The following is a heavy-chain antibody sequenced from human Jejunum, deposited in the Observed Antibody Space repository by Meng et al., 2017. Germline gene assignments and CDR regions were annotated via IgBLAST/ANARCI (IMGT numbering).Heavy chain of an antibody. CDR2: IYNGGNT. V-gene: IGHV4-30-4*01. CDR3: VRGEFAMLARFDF. J-gene: IGHJ4*02. D-gene: IGHD2-2*01. Sequence: QVQLQESGPGLVKPSQTLSLTCTVSGGSIYGADYYWSWIRQPPGKGLEWIGEIYNGGNTNYNPSLNRRVTMSVDESTNQMSLKLTSVTAADTAVYYCVRGEFAMLARFDFWGQGILVTVSS. CDR1: GGSIYGADYY.